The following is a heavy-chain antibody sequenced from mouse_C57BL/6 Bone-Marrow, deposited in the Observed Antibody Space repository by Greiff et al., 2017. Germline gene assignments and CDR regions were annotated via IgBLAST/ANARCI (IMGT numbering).Heavy chain of an antibody. CDR2: ISGGGGNT. Sequence: EVQGVESGGGLVKPGGSLKLPCAASGFTFSSYTMSWVRQTPEKRLEWFATISGGGGNTFYPDSVKGRFPFSRDNAKNTIYLQMRRMRSEDTAVYYCARPRCRGYYARAYWGQRSSGAISS. D-gene: IGHD3-3*01. V-gene: IGHV5-9*04. CDR1: GFTFSSYT. CDR3: ARPRCRGYYARAY. J-gene: IGHJ4*01.